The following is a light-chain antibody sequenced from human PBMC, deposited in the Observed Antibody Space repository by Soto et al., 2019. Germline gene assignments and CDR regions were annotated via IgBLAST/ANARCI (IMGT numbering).Light chain of an antibody. J-gene: IGLJ1*01. CDR2: EVV. Sequence: QSALTQPPSASGSPGQSVTISCTGTKSDIGVYDFVSWYQHHPGKAPRLIIYEVVQRPSGVPDRFSGPKSGNTASLTVSGLQAADEADYFCKSYAGSNTYVFGSGTKGTVL. CDR1: KSDIGVYDF. CDR3: KSYAGSNTYV. V-gene: IGLV2-8*01.